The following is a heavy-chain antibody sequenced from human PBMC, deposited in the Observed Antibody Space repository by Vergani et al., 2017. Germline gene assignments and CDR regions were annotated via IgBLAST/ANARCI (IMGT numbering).Heavy chain of an antibody. V-gene: IGHV4-38-2*02. CDR2: IYHGGMT. Sequence: QVHLQESGPGLVKPSETRSLTCSVSNYSIGRDYFWGWIRRSPGKGLEYIASIYHGGMTYYNPSLRIRATISIDPSENVISLRLTSVTAADTALYHCARHGGSGNYYYLFDSWGQGTLVIVSS. J-gene: IGHJ4*02. CDR1: NYSIGRDYF. CDR3: ARHGGSGNYYYLFDS. D-gene: IGHD3-10*01.